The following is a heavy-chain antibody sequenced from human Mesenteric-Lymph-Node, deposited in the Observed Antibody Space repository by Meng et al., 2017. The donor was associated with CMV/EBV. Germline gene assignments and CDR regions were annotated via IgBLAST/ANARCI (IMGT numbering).Heavy chain of an antibody. V-gene: IGHV4-31*02. J-gene: IGHJ4*02. CDR2: IYYSGST. D-gene: IGHD3-22*01. CDR1: GFTFSSYA. CDR3: ARYDSSDYYFLPFDY. Sequence: LRLSCAASGFTFSSYAMNWVRQAPGKGLEWIGYIYYSGSTFYNPSLKSRLTISVDTSKNQFSLKLSSVTAADTAVYYCARYDSSDYYFLPFDYWGQGTLVTVSS.